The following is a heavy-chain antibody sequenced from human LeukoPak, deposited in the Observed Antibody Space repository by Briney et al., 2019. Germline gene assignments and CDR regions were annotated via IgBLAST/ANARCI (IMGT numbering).Heavy chain of an antibody. D-gene: IGHD3-9*01. CDR1: NYTFSTYG. V-gene: IGHV1-18*01. Sequence: ASVKVSCKASNYTFSTYGISWMRQAPGQGLEWMGWISAYNGHTYYVQKFRDRMTMTTDTSTSTAYLELRSLTSDDTAVYYCARSPPTGYLYYFDYWGQGTLVTGSS. CDR2: ISAYNGHT. J-gene: IGHJ4*02. CDR3: ARSPPTGYLYYFDY.